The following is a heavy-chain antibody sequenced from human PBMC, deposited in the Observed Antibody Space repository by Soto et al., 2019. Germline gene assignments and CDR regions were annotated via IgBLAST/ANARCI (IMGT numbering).Heavy chain of an antibody. Sequence: QLQLQESGSGLVRPSQTLSLTCAVSGGSISSGGYSWNWIRQPPGKGLEWIGYIYHSGSTPYNPSLNGRVTIAGDKSKHQFSLKLTSVTAADTAVYYCARDQLEGNWFDPWGQGTLVTVSS. CDR2: IYHSGST. CDR1: GGSISSGGYS. V-gene: IGHV4-30-2*01. J-gene: IGHJ5*02. D-gene: IGHD1-1*01. CDR3: ARDQLEGNWFDP.